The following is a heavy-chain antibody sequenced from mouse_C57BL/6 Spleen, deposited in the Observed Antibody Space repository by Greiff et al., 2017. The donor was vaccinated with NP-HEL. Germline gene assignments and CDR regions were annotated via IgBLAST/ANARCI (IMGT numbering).Heavy chain of an antibody. D-gene: IGHD1-1*01. CDR2: INYDGSST. CDR1: GFTFSDYY. CDR3: AREREITTVVAPFDY. J-gene: IGHJ2*01. Sequence: EVKLMESEGGLVQPGSSMKLSCTASGFTFSDYYMAWVRQVPEKGLEWVANINYDGSSTYYLDSLQSRFIISRDNAKNILYLQMSSLKSEDTATYYCAREREITTVVAPFDYWGQGTTLTVSS. V-gene: IGHV5-16*01.